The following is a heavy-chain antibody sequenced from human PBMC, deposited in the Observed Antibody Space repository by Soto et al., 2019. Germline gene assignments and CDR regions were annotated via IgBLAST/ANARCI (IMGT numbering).Heavy chain of an antibody. J-gene: IGHJ4*02. V-gene: IGHV4-4*02. CDR2: IYHSGST. Sequence: SETLSLTSGVSAGTISRSIHWTWVRHPPGKGLEWIGEIYHSGSTNYNPSLKSRVTISVDKSKNQFSLKLSSVTAADTAVYYCARDPGYDILTGYRYGDFDYWGQGTLVTVS. CDR1: AGTISRSIH. CDR3: ARDPGYDILTGYRYGDFDY. D-gene: IGHD3-9*01.